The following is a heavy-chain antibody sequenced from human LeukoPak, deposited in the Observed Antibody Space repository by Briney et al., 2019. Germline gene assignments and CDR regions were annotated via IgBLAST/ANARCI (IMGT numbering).Heavy chain of an antibody. V-gene: IGHV1-18*01. CDR1: GYTFTSHG. CDR2: ISPYNTNT. CDR3: ARATNWNYAFDI. Sequence: ASVKXSCKASGYTFTSHGFSWVRQAPGQGVEWMGWISPYNTNTNYAQKLQGRVTMTTDTSTSTAYMELRSLRSDDTAVYYCARATNWNYAFDIWGQGTMVTVSS. D-gene: IGHD1-7*01. J-gene: IGHJ3*02.